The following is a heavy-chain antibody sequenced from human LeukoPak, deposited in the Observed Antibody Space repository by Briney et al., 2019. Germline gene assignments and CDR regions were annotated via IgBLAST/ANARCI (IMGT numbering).Heavy chain of an antibody. CDR2: ISYDGSNK. CDR1: GFTLSSYA. V-gene: IGHV3-30*18. Sequence: GGSLRLSCAASGFTLSSYAMSWVRQAPGKGLEWVAVISYDGSNKYYADSDKGRFTISRDNSKNTLYLQMNSLRAEDTAVYYCAKDNALYYYGSGSYYPGVWGQGTLVTVSS. D-gene: IGHD3-10*01. CDR3: AKDNALYYYGSGSYYPGV. J-gene: IGHJ4*02.